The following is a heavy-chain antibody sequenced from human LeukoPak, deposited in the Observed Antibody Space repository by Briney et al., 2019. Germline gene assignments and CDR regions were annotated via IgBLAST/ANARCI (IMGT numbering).Heavy chain of an antibody. D-gene: IGHD2-2*01. CDR3: ARDLHCSSTSCSDY. Sequence: GGSLRLSCAASGFTFSNYGMHWVRQAPGKGLEWVAVISYDGSNKFYADSVKGRFTISRDNSKNTLYLQMNSLRAEDTAVYYCARDLHCSSTSCSDYWGQGTLVTVSS. CDR2: ISYDGSNK. V-gene: IGHV3-30*03. CDR1: GFTFSNYG. J-gene: IGHJ4*02.